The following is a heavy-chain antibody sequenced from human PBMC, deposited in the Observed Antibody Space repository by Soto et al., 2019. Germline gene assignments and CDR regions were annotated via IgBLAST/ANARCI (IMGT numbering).Heavy chain of an antibody. D-gene: IGHD5-12*01. J-gene: IGHJ3*02. CDR3: ASVATPSWGIGDSHAFDI. Sequence: ASVKVSCKASGYTFTSYYMHWVRQAPGQGLEWMGIINPSGGSTSYAQKFQGRVTMTRDTSTSTVYMELSSLRSEDTAVYYCASVATPSWGIGDSHAFDIWGQGTMVTVSS. V-gene: IGHV1-46*03. CDR2: INPSGGST. CDR1: GYTFTSYY.